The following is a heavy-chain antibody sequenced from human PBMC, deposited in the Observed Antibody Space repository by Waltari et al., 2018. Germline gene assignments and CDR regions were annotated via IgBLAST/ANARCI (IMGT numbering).Heavy chain of an antibody. J-gene: IGHJ4*02. V-gene: IGHV4-34*01. D-gene: IGHD3-10*01. CDR2: INPSGST. Sequence: QVQLQQWGAGLLKPSETLSPTCAVYAGSFSGYYWSWIRQPPGKGLEWIGEINPSGSTNYNPALKSRVTISVDTSKNQFSLKLSSVTAADTAVYYCARWTGRGTMVRDDWGQGTLVTVSS. CDR1: AGSFSGYY. CDR3: ARWTGRGTMVRDD.